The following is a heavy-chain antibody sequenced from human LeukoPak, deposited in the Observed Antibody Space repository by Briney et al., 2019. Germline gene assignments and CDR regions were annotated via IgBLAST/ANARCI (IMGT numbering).Heavy chain of an antibody. CDR3: ARERDGRFFDY. D-gene: IGHD5-24*01. J-gene: IGHJ4*02. CDR1: GLTFRSFW. Sequence: GGSLRLSCAVSGLTFRSFWMSWVRQAPGKGLEWVANINQDGSERYFVDSVKGRFTISRDNSKNSLHLQMNTLRAEDTALYYCARERDGRFFDYWGQGTLVTVSS. V-gene: IGHV3-7*01. CDR2: INQDGSER.